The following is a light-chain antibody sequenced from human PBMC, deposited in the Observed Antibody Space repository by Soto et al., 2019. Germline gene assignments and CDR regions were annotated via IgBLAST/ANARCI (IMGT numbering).Light chain of an antibody. V-gene: IGKV3-15*01. CDR3: QQYSTSLT. J-gene: IGKJ1*01. Sequence: EILMTQSPATLSVSPGERGILSCRASQSVGSTLAWYQQKPGQAPRLLIRGASTRATGVPARFSGSGSGTEFTLTTSSLQSEDFAVYYYQQYSTSLTFGRGTTLEIK. CDR2: GAS. CDR1: QSVGST.